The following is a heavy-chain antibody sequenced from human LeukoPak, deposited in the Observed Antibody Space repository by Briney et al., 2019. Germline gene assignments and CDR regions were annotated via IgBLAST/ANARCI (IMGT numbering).Heavy chain of an antibody. CDR1: GDSVSSNSAA. CDR2: TYYRSKWYN. J-gene: IGHJ4*02. Sequence: SQTLSLTCAISGDSVSSNSAAWYWLRQSPSRGLEWLGRTYYRSKWYNHYAVSVKGRITINPDTSKNQFSLQLNSVTPEDTAVYYCARSRDGYIDYWGQGTLVTVSS. CDR3: ARSRDGYIDY. D-gene: IGHD5-24*01. V-gene: IGHV6-1*01.